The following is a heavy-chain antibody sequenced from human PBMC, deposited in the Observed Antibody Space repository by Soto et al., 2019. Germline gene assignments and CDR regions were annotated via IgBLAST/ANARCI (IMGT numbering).Heavy chain of an antibody. CDR1: GFTFSSYS. CDR3: ARDPSYYFDY. J-gene: IGHJ4*02. Sequence: GSLRLSCGAAGFTFSSYSMNWVRQAPGKGLEWVSYISGSSVSIYYADSVKGRFTVSRDNAQNSLYLQMNSLRAEDTAVYYCARDPSYYFDYWGQGTLVTVSS. CDR2: ISGSSVSI. V-gene: IGHV3-48*01.